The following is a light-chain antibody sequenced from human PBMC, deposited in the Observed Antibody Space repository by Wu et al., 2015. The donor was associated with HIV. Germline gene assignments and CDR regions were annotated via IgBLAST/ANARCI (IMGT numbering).Light chain of an antibody. V-gene: IGKV3-20*01. CDR2: GAS. CDR3: QQSGSSPLT. Sequence: EILLTQSPGTLSLFPGERATLSCRASQNVRNNFLAWYQQKPGQAPRLLIYGASSRATDIPDRFSGTGSGTDFTLTINRLEPEDFAVYYCQQSGSSPLTFGQGTRVEIK. CDR1: QNVRNNF. J-gene: IGKJ1*01.